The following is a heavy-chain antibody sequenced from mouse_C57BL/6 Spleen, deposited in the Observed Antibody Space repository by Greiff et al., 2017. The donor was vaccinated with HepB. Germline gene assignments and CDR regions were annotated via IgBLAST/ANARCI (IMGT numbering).Heavy chain of an antibody. Sequence: VQLQQSGAELVRPGASVKLSCTASGFNIKDDYMHWVKQRPEQGLEWIGWIDPENGDTEYASKFQGKATITADTSSNTAYLQLSSLTSEDTAVYYCTTGYYGSMAYWGQGTTLIVSS. V-gene: IGHV14-4*01. CDR2: IDPENGDT. J-gene: IGHJ2*01. CDR1: GFNIKDDY. CDR3: TTGYYGSMAY. D-gene: IGHD1-1*01.